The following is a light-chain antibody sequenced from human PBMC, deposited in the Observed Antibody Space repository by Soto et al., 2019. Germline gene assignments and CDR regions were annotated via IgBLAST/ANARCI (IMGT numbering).Light chain of an antibody. J-gene: IGKJ2*01. CDR1: QGISNF. Sequence: DIQLTQSPSFLSASVGDRVTITCRARQGISNFLAWYQQKPGKAPKLLIYAASTLQSGVPSRFSGSGSGTEFTLTISSLQPEDFAVYYCQQYARPPFAFGQGTKVEIK. CDR3: QQYARPPFA. CDR2: AAS. V-gene: IGKV1-9*01.